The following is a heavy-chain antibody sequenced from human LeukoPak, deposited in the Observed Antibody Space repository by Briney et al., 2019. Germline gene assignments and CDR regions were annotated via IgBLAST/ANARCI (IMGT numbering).Heavy chain of an antibody. D-gene: IGHD5-18*01. V-gene: IGHV3-30*18. Sequence: PGGSLRLSCAASGFTFSSYGMHWVRQAPGKGLEWVAVISYDGSNKHYADSVKGRFTISRDNSKNTLYLQMNSLRAEDTAVYYCAKAGRGYSYGYVDTAMVRHGAYFDYWGQGTLVTVSS. CDR2: ISYDGSNK. CDR1: GFTFSSYG. CDR3: AKAGRGYSYGYVDTAMVRHGAYFDY. J-gene: IGHJ4*02.